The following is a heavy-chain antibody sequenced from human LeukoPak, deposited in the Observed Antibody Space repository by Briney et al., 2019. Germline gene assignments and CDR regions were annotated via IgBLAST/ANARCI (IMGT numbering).Heavy chain of an antibody. CDR1: GFTFSSNA. CDR2: ISYDGNNK. V-gene: IGHV3-30-3*01. D-gene: IGHD3-10*01. CDR3: ARGESITVARPRFDP. Sequence: VGSLKLSCAASGFTFSSNAMRWVRQAPGKGLEWVAAISYDGNNKYYADSVKGPFTISRDNSKNTLYLLMNSLRAEDTAVYYCARGESITVARPRFDPWGQGTLGTVSS. J-gene: IGHJ5*02.